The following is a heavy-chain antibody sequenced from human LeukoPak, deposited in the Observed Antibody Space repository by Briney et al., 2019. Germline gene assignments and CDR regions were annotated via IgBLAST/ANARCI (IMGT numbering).Heavy chain of an antibody. CDR1: GYTLTELS. V-gene: IGHV1-24*01. J-gene: IGHJ3*02. D-gene: IGHD3-9*01. CDR2: FDPEDGET. CDR3: ATPIWLWDAFDI. Sequence: GASVKVSCKVSGYTLTELSMHSVRQAPGKGLEWMGGFDPEDGETIYAQKFQGRVTMTEDTSTDTAYMELSSLRSEDTAVYYCATPIWLWDAFDIWGQGTMVTVSS.